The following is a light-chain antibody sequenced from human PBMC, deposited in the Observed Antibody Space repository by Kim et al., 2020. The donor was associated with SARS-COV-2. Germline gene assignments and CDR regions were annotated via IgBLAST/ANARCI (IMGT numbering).Light chain of an antibody. V-gene: IGKV3-11*01. CDR1: QSVNSY. CDR2: DAS. CDR3: QQRSGWPRT. J-gene: IGKJ4*01. Sequence: LSPGKRANLSCRASQSVNSYLVWNQQKPGQNPRVFIYDASKRATGIPARLRGSGSGKDFTLTISSQEPEDFEVYYCQQRSGWPRTIGGGSKVESK.